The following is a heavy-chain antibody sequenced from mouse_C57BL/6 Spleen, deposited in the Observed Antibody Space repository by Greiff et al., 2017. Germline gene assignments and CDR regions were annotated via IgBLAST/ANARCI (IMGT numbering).Heavy chain of an antibody. V-gene: IGHV5-17*01. CDR1: GFTFSDYG. J-gene: IGHJ4*01. CDR3: ARPHNYYGSGGYYAMGD. Sequence: EVQRVESGGGLVKPGGSLKLSCAASGFTFSDYGMHWVRQAPEKGLEWVAYISSGSSTIYYADTVKGRFTISRDNAKNTLFLQMTSLRSEDTAMYYCARPHNYYGSGGYYAMGDWGQGTSVTVSS. CDR2: ISSGSSTI. D-gene: IGHD1-1*01.